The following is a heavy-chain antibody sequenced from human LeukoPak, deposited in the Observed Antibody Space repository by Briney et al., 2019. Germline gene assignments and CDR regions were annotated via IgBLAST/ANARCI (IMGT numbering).Heavy chain of an antibody. J-gene: IGHJ5*01. CDR2: IIPVLGVS. Sequence: GASVKVSCKASGGSFSSYVITWVRQAPGQGLEWMGRIIPVLGVSNFAQKFQGRVTITADKSTNTAHMELSRLESGDTAVYYCARVAVSGPTGWFDSWGQGTLVIVSS. D-gene: IGHD2-8*02. CDR3: ARVAVSGPTGWFDS. CDR1: GGSFSSYV. V-gene: IGHV1-69*04.